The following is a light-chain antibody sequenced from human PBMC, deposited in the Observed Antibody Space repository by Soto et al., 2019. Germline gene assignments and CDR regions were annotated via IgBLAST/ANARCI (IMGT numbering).Light chain of an antibody. J-gene: IGLJ1*01. CDR2: EVS. V-gene: IGLV2-14*01. CDR3: SSYIIDNKSHV. Sequence: LTHCCTVPGATREPIPICCTRTSSEIGAYTSVSCYQHLQDKAPRVMSYEVSKRPSEVSIRFSGSKSGNTASLTISGLQAEDETHYYCSSYIIDNKSHVFGTGTKV. CDR1: SSEIGAYTS.